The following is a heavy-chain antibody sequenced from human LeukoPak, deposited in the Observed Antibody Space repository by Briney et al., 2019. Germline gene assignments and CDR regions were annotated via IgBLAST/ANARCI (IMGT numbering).Heavy chain of an antibody. J-gene: IGHJ3*01. D-gene: IGHD3-10*01. Sequence: GGSLRLSCAASGFIFSSYSMNWVRQAPGKGLEWVSSISSSSSYIYYVDSVKGRFTISRDNAKNSLYLQMNSLRAEDTAVYYCARDVGYYYGSGTTYDAFDFWGQGTMITVSS. V-gene: IGHV3-21*01. CDR3: ARDVGYYYGSGTTYDAFDF. CDR2: ISSSSSYI. CDR1: GFIFSSYS.